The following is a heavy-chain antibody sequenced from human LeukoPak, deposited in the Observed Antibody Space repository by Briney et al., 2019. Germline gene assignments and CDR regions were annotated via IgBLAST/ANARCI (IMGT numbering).Heavy chain of an antibody. CDR1: GYTFSTYD. D-gene: IGHD6-13*01. V-gene: IGHV1-8*03. CDR3: ARGRGGAAADN. J-gene: IGHJ4*02. CDR2: MDPTSGNR. Sequence: ASVKVSCTASGYTFSTYDIIWVRQATGQGLEWMGWMDPTSGNRGYAHKFQGRVTITRNTSISTAYMELSSLRSEDTAVYYCARGRGGAAADNWGQGTLVTVPS.